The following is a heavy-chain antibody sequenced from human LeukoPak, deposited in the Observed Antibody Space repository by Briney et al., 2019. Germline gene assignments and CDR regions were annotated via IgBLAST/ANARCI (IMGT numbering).Heavy chain of an antibody. D-gene: IGHD2-2*01. CDR1: GGSISSYY. Sequence: SETLSLTCTVSGGSISSYYWSWIRQPPGKGLEWIGYIYYSGSTNYNPSLKSRVTISVDTSKNQFSLKLSSVTAADTAVYYCARAHCSSTSCYYYYYYMDVWGKGTTVTVSS. CDR3: ARAHCSSTSCYYYYYYMDV. J-gene: IGHJ6*03. CDR2: IYYSGST. V-gene: IGHV4-59*08.